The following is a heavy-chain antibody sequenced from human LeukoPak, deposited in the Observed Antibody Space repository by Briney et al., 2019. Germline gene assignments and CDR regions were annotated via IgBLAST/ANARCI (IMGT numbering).Heavy chain of an antibody. D-gene: IGHD3-22*01. CDR1: GFTFSDSA. J-gene: IGHJ3*02. Sequence: PGGSLRLSCAASGFTFSDSAVHWVGQASGKGLEWVGRIRSKAKSYATAYAASVKGRFTISRDDTETTAYLQMNSLKTEDTAVYYCTHYYDGSGYYGAFDSWGQGTMVTVSS. CDR3: THYYDGSGYYGAFDS. V-gene: IGHV3-73*01. CDR2: IRSKAKSYAT.